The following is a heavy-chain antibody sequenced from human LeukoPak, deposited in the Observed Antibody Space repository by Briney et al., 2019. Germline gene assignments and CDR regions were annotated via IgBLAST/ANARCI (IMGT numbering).Heavy chain of an antibody. Sequence: ASVKVSCKASGYTFTSYYMHWVRQAPGQGLEWMGWINPNSGGTNYAQKFQGRVTMTRDTSISTAYMELSRLRSDDTAVYYCARDYGSSSWYDYWGQGTLVTVSS. D-gene: IGHD6-13*01. CDR3: ARDYGSSSWYDY. CDR2: INPNSGGT. V-gene: IGHV1-2*02. J-gene: IGHJ4*02. CDR1: GYTFTSYY.